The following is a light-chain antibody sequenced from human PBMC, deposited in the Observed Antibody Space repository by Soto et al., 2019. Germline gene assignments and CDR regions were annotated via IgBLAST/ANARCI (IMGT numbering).Light chain of an antibody. CDR2: GTS. V-gene: IGKV3-15*01. CDR1: HRVSSY. CDR3: QQYNNWPLT. J-gene: IGKJ4*01. Sequence: EIVMTQSPATLSVSPGERATLSCRASHRVSSYLAWYQQKPGQAPRLLIYGTSTRATGIPARFSGSGSGTEFTLTISSLQSEDFAVYYCQQYNNWPLTFGAGTKVETK.